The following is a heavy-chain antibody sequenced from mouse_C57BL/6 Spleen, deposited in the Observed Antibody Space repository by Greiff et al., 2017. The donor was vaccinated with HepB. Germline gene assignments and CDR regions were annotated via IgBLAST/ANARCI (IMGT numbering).Heavy chain of an antibody. CDR1: GYTFTSYW. Sequence: QVQLQQPGTELVKPGASVKLSCKASGYTFTSYWMHWVKQRPGQGLEWIGNINPSNGCTNYNEKFKSKATLTVDKSSSTAYMQLSSLTSEDSAVYYCARDGQLRLTWFAYWGQGTLVTVSA. CDR2: INPSNGCT. V-gene: IGHV1-53*01. J-gene: IGHJ3*01. D-gene: IGHD3-2*02. CDR3: ARDGQLRLTWFAY.